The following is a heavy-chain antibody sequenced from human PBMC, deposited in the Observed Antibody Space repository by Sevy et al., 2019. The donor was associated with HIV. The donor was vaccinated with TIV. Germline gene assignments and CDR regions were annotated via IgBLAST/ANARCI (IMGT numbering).Heavy chain of an antibody. CDR2: IYHSGST. CDR3: ARDPPHYDSSGYYVSPAPESLFDY. CDR1: GYSISSGYY. J-gene: IGHJ4*02. D-gene: IGHD3-22*01. V-gene: IGHV4-38-2*02. Sequence: SETLSLTCTVSGYSISSGYYWGWIRQPPGKGLEWIGSIYHSGSTYYNPSLKSRVTISVDTSKNQFSLKLSSVTAADTAVYYCARDPPHYDSSGYYVSPAPESLFDYWGQGTLVTVSS.